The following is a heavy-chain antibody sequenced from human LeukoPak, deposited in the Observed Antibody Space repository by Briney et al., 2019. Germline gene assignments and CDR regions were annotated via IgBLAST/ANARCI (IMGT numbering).Heavy chain of an antibody. CDR3: ARDYSYGDYGWFDP. V-gene: IGHV3-21*01. Sequence: GGSLRLSCAASGFTFSSYAMSWVRQAPGKGLEWVSSISSSSSYIYYADSVKGRFTISRDNAKNSLYLQMNSLRAEDTAVYYCARDYSYGDYGWFDPWGQGTLVTVSS. J-gene: IGHJ5*02. D-gene: IGHD4-17*01. CDR1: GFTFSSYA. CDR2: ISSSSSYI.